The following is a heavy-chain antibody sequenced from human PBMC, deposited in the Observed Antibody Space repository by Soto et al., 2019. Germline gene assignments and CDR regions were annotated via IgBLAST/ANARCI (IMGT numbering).Heavy chain of an antibody. D-gene: IGHD3-22*01. CDR1: GFTFSSYA. CDR3: ARDGESSGFDY. Sequence: GGSLRLSCAAYGFTFSSYAMHWVRQAPGKGLEWVAVISYDGSNKYYADSVKGRFTISRDNSKNTLYLQMNSLRAEDTAVYYCARDGESSGFDYWGQGTLVTVSS. J-gene: IGHJ4*02. CDR2: ISYDGSNK. V-gene: IGHV3-30-3*01.